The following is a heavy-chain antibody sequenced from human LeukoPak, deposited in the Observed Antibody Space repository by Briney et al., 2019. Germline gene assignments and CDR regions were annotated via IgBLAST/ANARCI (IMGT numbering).Heavy chain of an antibody. Sequence: ASVKVSCKTSGYTFTSFDINWVRHSTGHGPEWMGWVNCDNENTRYARKFQGRVAITRDTSTRTVYLELNNLSSDDTAMYYCTRGPFLNGNAYNWFDPWGQGTLVTVSS. CDR3: TRGPFLNGNAYNWFDP. V-gene: IGHV1-8*03. D-gene: IGHD1-20*01. CDR2: VNCDNENT. J-gene: IGHJ5*02. CDR1: GYTFTSFD.